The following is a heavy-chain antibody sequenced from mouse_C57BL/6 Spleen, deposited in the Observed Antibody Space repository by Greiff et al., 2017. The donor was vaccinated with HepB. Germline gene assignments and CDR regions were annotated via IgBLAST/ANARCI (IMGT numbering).Heavy chain of an antibody. D-gene: IGHD5-1*01. Sequence: QVQLQQSGPELVKPGASVKISCKASGYAFSSSWMNWVKQRPGKGLEWIGRIYPGDGDTNYNGKFKGKATLTADKSSSTAYMQLSSLTSEDSAVYFCARGTYSINTCYFDSWGQGATLTVSS. CDR2: IYPGDGDT. CDR1: GYAFSSSW. J-gene: IGHJ2*01. V-gene: IGHV1-82*01. CDR3: ARGTYSINTCYFDS.